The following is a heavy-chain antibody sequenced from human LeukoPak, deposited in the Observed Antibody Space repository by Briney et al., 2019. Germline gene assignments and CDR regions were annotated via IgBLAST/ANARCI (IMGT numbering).Heavy chain of an antibody. CDR3: TRAGYSSGVDS. J-gene: IGHJ5*01. CDR1: GFIFSGFA. CDR2: ISNDGGHK. V-gene: IGHV3-30-3*01. D-gene: IGHD6-19*01. Sequence: GGSLRLSCTASGFIFSGFAMHWVRQAPGKGLEWVAVISNDGGHKHYTDSVKGRFTVSRDNSRNTLYLQMNSLRGEDTAVYFCTRAGYSSGVDSWGQGTLVTVSS.